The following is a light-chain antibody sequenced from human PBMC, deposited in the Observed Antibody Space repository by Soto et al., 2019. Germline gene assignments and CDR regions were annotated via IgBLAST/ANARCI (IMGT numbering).Light chain of an antibody. V-gene: IGKV1-12*01. CDR1: QGISSW. Sequence: DIPMTPSPPSVSASVRDRVTITCQASQGISSWLAWYQRKPGKAPKLLIYAASSLQSGVPSRFSGSGSGTDFTLTISSLQPEDFATYYCQQANSIPFTFGGGTKVDIK. J-gene: IGKJ4*01. CDR2: AAS. CDR3: QQANSIPFT.